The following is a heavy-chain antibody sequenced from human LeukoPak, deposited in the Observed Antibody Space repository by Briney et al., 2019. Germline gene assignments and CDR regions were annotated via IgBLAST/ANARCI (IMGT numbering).Heavy chain of an antibody. CDR3: ARTIQVNWFDP. D-gene: IGHD2-2*02. J-gene: IGHJ5*02. Sequence: SETLSLTCTVSGGSISSYYWSWIRQPPGKGLEWIGYIYYSGSTNYNPSLKSRVTISVDTSKNQFSLKLSSVTAADTAVYYCARTIQVNWFDPWGQGTLVTASS. V-gene: IGHV4-59*01. CDR1: GGSISSYY. CDR2: IYYSGST.